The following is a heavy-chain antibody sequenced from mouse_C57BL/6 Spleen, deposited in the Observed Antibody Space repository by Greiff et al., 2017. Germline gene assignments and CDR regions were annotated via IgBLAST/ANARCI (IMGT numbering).Heavy chain of an antibody. Sequence: EVQGVESGPELVKPGASVKIPCKASGYTFTDYNMDWVKQSHGKSLEWIGDINPNNGGTIYNQKFKGKATLTVDKSSSTAYMELRSLTSEDTAVYYCAREGTQLGPEGTWFAYWGQGTLVTVSA. D-gene: IGHD4-1*02. CDR2: INPNNGGT. V-gene: IGHV1-18*01. CDR3: AREGTQLGPEGTWFAY. J-gene: IGHJ3*01. CDR1: GYTFTDYN.